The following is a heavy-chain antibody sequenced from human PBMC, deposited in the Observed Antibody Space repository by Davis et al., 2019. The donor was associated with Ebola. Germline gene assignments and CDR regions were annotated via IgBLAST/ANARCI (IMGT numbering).Heavy chain of an antibody. J-gene: IGHJ5*02. CDR3: ARAPVVVPAAIDNWFDP. D-gene: IGHD2-2*01. CDR2: IYYSGST. V-gene: IGHV4-59*01. Sequence: PSETLSLTCTVSGGSISSYYWSWIRQPPGKGLEWIGYIYYSGSTNYNPSLKSRVTISVDTSKNQFSLKLSSVTAADTAVYYCARAPVVVPAAIDNWFDPWGQGTLVTVSS. CDR1: GGSISSYY.